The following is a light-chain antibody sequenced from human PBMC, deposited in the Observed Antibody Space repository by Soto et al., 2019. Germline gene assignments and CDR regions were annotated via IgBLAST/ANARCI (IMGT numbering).Light chain of an antibody. V-gene: IGLV2-23*01. CDR3: CSYAGSSTYV. CDR2: EGS. CDR1: SREVGSYNL. Sequence: QSVLTQPASVSGSPGQSITISCPGTSREVGSYNLVSWYQQHPGKAPKLMIYEGSKRPSGVSNRFSGSKSGNTASLTISGLQAEDEADYYCCSYAGSSTYVFGTGTKLTVL. J-gene: IGLJ1*01.